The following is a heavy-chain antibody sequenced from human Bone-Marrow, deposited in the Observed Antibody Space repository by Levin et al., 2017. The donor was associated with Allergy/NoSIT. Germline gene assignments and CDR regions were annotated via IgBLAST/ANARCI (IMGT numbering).Heavy chain of an antibody. CDR2: IWYDGSNK. CDR1: GFTFSSYP. Sequence: GGSLRLSCAASGFTFSSYPMHWVRQAPGKGLDWVAVIWYDGSNKHYADSVKGRFTISRDNSKNTLYLQMNSLRAEDTAVYYCAREKVTMVVEIIESYFDYWGQGTLVTVSS. J-gene: IGHJ4*02. CDR3: AREKVTMVVEIIESYFDY. V-gene: IGHV3-33*01. D-gene: IGHD2-15*01.